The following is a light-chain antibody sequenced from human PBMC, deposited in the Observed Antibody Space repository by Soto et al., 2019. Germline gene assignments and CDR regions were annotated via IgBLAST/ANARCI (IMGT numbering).Light chain of an antibody. Sequence: DIQMTQSPSILSASVGARVTITCRASQSISSWLAWYQQKPGKAPNLLIHKASHLESGVPSRFSGSGSGTEFTLTISSLQPGDFATYYCQHYNTYPWTFGQGTKVDIK. J-gene: IGKJ1*01. V-gene: IGKV1-5*03. CDR2: KAS. CDR1: QSISSW. CDR3: QHYNTYPWT.